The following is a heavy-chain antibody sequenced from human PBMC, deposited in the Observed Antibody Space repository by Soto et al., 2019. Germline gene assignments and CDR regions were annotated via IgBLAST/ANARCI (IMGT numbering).Heavy chain of an antibody. CDR2: ITGSGNTR. J-gene: IGHJ4*02. D-gene: IGHD2-21*02. CDR1: GFTFSKYA. Sequence: DVQLLESGGGLVQPGGSLRLSCVASGFTFSKYAMIWVRQAPGKGQEWVSGITGSGNTREYADSVKGRFSISRDNSKNAVDLQMNSLRAEDTAMYDCAKDDGAGDGLGLVSDWGQGTLVTVS. V-gene: IGHV3-23*01. CDR3: AKDDGAGDGLGLVSD.